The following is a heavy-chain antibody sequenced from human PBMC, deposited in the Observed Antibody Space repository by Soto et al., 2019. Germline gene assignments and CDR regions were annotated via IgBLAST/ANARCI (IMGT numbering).Heavy chain of an antibody. CDR2: IYYSGST. CDR3: ARGEGWLQFAGFDY. Sequence: QVQLQESGPGLVKPSQTLSLTCTVSGGSISSSGYYWSWISQHPGKGLEWIGYIYYSGSTYYSPSLKSRINISVDTSKNQFSLKLSSVTAADTAVYYCARGEGWLQFAGFDYCGQGTLVTVSS. CDR1: GGSISSSGYY. V-gene: IGHV4-31*03. J-gene: IGHJ4*02. D-gene: IGHD5-12*01.